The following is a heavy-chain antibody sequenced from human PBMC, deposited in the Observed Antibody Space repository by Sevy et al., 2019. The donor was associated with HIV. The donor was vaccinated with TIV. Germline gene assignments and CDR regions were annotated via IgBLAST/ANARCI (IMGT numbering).Heavy chain of an antibody. J-gene: IGHJ6*02. CDR1: GYTFTGYY. CDR2: INPNSGGT. Sequence: ASVKVSCKASGYTFTGYYMHWVRQAPGQGLEWMGWINPNSGGTNYAQKFQGRVTMTRDTSISTAYMELSRLRSDDTAVYYCARVSFVVVVAATLGYYGMDVWGQGTTVTVSS. D-gene: IGHD2-15*01. V-gene: IGHV1-2*02. CDR3: ARVSFVVVVAATLGYYGMDV.